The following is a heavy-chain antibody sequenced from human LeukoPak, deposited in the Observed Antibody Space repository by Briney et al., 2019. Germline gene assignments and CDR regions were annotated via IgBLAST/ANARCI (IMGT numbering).Heavy chain of an antibody. CDR2: INPNSGGT. D-gene: IGHD6-13*01. CDR3: ARDQRSSSWYFYYYYMDV. CDR1: GYTFTGYY. Sequence: ASVKVSCKASGYTFTGYYMHWVRQAPGQGLEWMGWINPNSGGTNYAQKFQGRVTMTWDTSISTAYMELSRLRSDDTAVYYCARDQRSSSWYFYYYYMDVWGKGTTVTVSS. J-gene: IGHJ6*03. V-gene: IGHV1-2*02.